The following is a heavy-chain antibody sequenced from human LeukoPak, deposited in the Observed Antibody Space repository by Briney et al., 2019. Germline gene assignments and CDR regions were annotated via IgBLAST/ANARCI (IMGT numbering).Heavy chain of an antibody. V-gene: IGHV1-2*02. D-gene: IGHD5-24*01. CDR3: ARGGSEMATIPFDY. CDR1: GYTFTGCY. Sequence: ASVKVSCKASGYTFTGCYMHWVRQAPGQGLEWMGWINPNSGGTNYAQKFQGRVTMTRDTSISTAYMELSRLRSDDTAVYYCARGGSEMATIPFDYWGQGTLVTVSS. CDR2: INPNSGGT. J-gene: IGHJ4*02.